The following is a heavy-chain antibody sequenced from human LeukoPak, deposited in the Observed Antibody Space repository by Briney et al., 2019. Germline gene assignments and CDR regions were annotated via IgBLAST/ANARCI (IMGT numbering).Heavy chain of an antibody. CDR3: ARAEKYYDFWSGYYFDY. J-gene: IGHJ4*02. D-gene: IGHD3-3*01. CDR2: IYSGGST. CDR1: GFTVSSNY. Sequence: PGGSLRLSCAASGFTVSSNYMSWVRQAPGKGLEWVSIIYSGGSTYYADSVKGRFTISRDNSKNTLYLQMNSLRAEDTAVYYCARAEKYYDFWSGYYFDYWGQGTLVTVSS. V-gene: IGHV3-53*01.